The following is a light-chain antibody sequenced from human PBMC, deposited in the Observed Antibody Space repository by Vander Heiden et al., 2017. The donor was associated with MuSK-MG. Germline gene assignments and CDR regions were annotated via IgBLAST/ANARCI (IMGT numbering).Light chain of an antibody. J-gene: IGKJ2*01. CDR3: QQSYSTPYT. V-gene: IGKV1-39*01. CDR2: AAS. CDR1: QRIISY. Sequence: DIQLTKSPSSLSASVGDRVTITCRASQRIISYLNWYQQKPGEAPKLLIYAASSLQGGVPSRFSGGGSGTDFTLSISSLQPEDFATYYCQQSYSTPYTFGQGTKLDIK.